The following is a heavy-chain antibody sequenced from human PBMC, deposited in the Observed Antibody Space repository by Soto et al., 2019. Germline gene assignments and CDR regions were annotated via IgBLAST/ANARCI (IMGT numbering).Heavy chain of an antibody. CDR1: GDSVSSNSAA. Sequence: QTLSLTCAISGDSVSSNSAAWNWIRQSPSRGLEWLGRTYYRSKWYNDYAVSVKSRITINPDTSKNQFSLQLNSVTPEDAAVYYCARDTWHFWSGYYYYGMDVWGQGTTVTVSS. CDR2: TYYRSKWYN. D-gene: IGHD3-3*02. CDR3: ARDTWHFWSGYYYYGMDV. J-gene: IGHJ6*02. V-gene: IGHV6-1*01.